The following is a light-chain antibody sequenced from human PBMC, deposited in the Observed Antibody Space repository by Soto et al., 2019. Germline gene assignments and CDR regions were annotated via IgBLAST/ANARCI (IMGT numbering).Light chain of an antibody. Sequence: QPALTQPASVSGSPGQSITISCTGTSSDVGAYNYVSWYQQHPGKAPRLMIYDVSNRPSGVSNRFSGSKSGNTASLTISGLQAEDEGDYYCSSYTSITTYVFGGGTKATVL. CDR1: SSDVGAYNY. CDR2: DVS. J-gene: IGLJ1*01. V-gene: IGLV2-14*01. CDR3: SSYTSITTYV.